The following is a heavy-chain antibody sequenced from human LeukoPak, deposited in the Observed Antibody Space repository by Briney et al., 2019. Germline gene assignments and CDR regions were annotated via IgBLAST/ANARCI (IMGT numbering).Heavy chain of an antibody. CDR1: GFTFSNYS. Sequence: GGSLRLSCVVSGFTFSNYSMNWVRQAPRKGLEWVSYISSRSSSIYYLDSVKSRFTISRDNAKNSLYLQMNSLRDEDTAVYYCARVIRRFGEFSSDYWGQGTLVTVSS. CDR3: ARVIRRFGEFSSDY. J-gene: IGHJ4*02. D-gene: IGHD3-10*01. V-gene: IGHV3-48*02. CDR2: ISSRSSSI.